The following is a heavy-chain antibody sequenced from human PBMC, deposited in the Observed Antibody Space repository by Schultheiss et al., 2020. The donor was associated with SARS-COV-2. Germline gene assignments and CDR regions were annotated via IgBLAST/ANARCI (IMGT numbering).Heavy chain of an antibody. Sequence: GESLKISCEGSGYTFPTYWITWVRQMPGKGLEWMGTIDCRDSYTNYSPSFQGHVTISADTSISTVYLQWSSLKASDNAMYYCARQTYGDYGIEHWGQGTLVTVSS. V-gene: IGHV5-10-1*01. D-gene: IGHD4-17*01. J-gene: IGHJ1*01. CDR3: ARQTYGDYGIEH. CDR1: GYTFPTYW. CDR2: IDCRDSYT.